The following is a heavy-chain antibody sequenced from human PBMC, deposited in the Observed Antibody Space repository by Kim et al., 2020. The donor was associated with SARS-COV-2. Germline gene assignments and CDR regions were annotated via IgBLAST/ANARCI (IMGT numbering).Heavy chain of an antibody. D-gene: IGHD5-12*01. J-gene: IGHJ4*02. V-gene: IGHV3-49*04. CDR1: GFTFGDYA. Sequence: GGSLRLSCTASGFTFGDYAMSWVRQAPGKGLEWVGFIRSKAYGGTTEYAASVKGRFTISRDDSKSIAYLQMNSLKTEDTAVYYCTMGNGYNGRHDYWGQGTLVTVSS. CDR3: TMGNGYNGRHDY. CDR2: IRSKAYGGTT.